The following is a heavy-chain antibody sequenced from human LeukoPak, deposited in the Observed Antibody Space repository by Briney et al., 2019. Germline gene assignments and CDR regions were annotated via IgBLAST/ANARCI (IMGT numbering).Heavy chain of an antibody. D-gene: IGHD1-26*01. V-gene: IGHV1-69*04. CDR3: ATSIVGLTYDEHFQH. Sequence: SVKVSCKASGGTFSSYAISWVRQAPGQGLEWMGRIIPILGIANYAQKFQGRVTITADKSTSTAYMELSSLRSEDTAVYYCATSIVGLTYDEHFQHWGQGTLVTVSS. CDR2: IIPILGIA. CDR1: GGTFSSYA. J-gene: IGHJ1*01.